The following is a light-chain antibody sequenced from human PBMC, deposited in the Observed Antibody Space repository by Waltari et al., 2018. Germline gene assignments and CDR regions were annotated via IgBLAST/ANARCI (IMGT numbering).Light chain of an antibody. Sequence: QSALTQPPSASGSPGQSVTISCTGTSSAVGGYNYVSWYQQHPGNAPKLIISEVNKRPSGVPDRFSGSKSGNPASLTVSGLQADDEADYYCSSYSGSNNLGVFGGGTKLTVL. CDR1: SSAVGGYNY. J-gene: IGLJ2*01. CDR2: EVN. V-gene: IGLV2-8*01. CDR3: SSYSGSNNLGV.